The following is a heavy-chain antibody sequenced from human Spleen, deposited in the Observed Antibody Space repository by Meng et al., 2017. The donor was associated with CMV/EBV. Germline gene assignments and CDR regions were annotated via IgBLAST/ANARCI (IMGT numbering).Heavy chain of an antibody. V-gene: IGHV3-30*04. Sequence: HCVRQAPGKGLEWVAVISYDGSNKYYADSVKGRFTISRDNSKNTLYLQMNSLRAEDTAVYYCARAALPGRYCSSTSCYLARPPGFDYWGQGTLVTVSS. J-gene: IGHJ4*02. CDR3: ARAALPGRYCSSTSCYLARPPGFDY. CDR2: ISYDGSNK. D-gene: IGHD2-2*01.